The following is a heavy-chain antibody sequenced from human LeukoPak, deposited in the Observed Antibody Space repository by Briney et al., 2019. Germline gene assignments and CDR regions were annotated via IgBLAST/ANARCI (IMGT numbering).Heavy chain of an antibody. D-gene: IGHD4-23*01. Sequence: PSQTLSLTCTVSGGSISSGGYYWSWIRQHPGKGLEWIGYIYYSGSTYYNPSLKSRVTISVDTSKNQFSLKLSSVTAADTAVYYCARDIRWYQGGFDLWGRGTLVTVSS. J-gene: IGHJ2*01. CDR2: IYYSGST. CDR3: ARDIRWYQGGFDL. CDR1: GGSISSGGYY. V-gene: IGHV4-31*03.